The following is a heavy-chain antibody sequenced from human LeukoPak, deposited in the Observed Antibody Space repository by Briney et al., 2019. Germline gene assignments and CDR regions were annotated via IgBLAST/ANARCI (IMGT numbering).Heavy chain of an antibody. Sequence: SETLSLTCTVSGGSISSYYWSWIRQPAGEGLEWIGRIYTSGSTNYNPSLKSRVTMSVDTSKNQFSLKLSSVTAADTAVYYCAGDQKGYCSSTSCYKYNWFDPWGQGTLVTVSS. CDR3: AGDQKGYCSSTSCYKYNWFDP. J-gene: IGHJ5*02. CDR2: IYTSGST. CDR1: GGSISSYY. D-gene: IGHD2-2*02. V-gene: IGHV4-4*07.